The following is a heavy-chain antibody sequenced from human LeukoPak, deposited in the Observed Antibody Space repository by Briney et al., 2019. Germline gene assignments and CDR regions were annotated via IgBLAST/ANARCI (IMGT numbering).Heavy chain of an antibody. CDR1: GFTFSSYP. V-gene: IGHV3-23*01. CDR3: AKLRWEITHYWYFDL. CDR2: ISPSGGSI. J-gene: IGHJ2*01. D-gene: IGHD4-23*01. Sequence: GGSLRLSCAASGFTFSSYPMSWVRQAPGKGLEWVSAISPSGGSIYFSDSVRGRFTISRDNSKNTVYVQMNSLRAEDTAVYYCAKLRWEITHYWYFDLWGRGTLVTISS.